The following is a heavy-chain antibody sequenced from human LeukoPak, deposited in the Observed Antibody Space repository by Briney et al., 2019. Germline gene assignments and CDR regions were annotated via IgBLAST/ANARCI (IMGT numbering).Heavy chain of an antibody. CDR2: ISSSSSYI. CDR1: GFTFSSYS. CDR3: ARGADGWNYYFDY. V-gene: IGHV3-21*01. J-gene: IGHJ4*02. D-gene: IGHD5-24*01. Sequence: GGSVRLSCAAFGFTFSSYSMNWVRQAPGKGLEWVSSISSSSSYIYYADSVKGRFTISRDNAKNSLYLQMNSLRAEDTAVYYCARGADGWNYYFDYWGQGTLVTVSS.